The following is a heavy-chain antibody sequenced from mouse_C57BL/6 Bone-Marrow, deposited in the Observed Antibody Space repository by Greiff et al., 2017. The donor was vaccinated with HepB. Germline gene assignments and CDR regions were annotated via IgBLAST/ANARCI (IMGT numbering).Heavy chain of an antibody. D-gene: IGHD1-1*01. Sequence: DVKLVESEGGLVQPGSSMKLSCTASGFTFSDYYMAWVRQVPEKGLEWVANINYDGSSTYYLDSLKSRFIISRDNAKNILYLQMSSLKSEDTATYYCARGYYGSSFYAMDYWGQGTSVTVSS. CDR2: INYDGSST. J-gene: IGHJ4*01. CDR1: GFTFSDYY. CDR3: ARGYYGSSFYAMDY. V-gene: IGHV5-16*01.